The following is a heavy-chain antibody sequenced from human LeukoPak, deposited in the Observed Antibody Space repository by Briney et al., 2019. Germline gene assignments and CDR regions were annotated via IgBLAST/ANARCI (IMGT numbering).Heavy chain of an antibody. D-gene: IGHD5-18*01. CDR3: ATIKRGSIYGYFDF. V-gene: IGHV4-59*02. CDR2: LLDSVNT. Sequence: SETLSLTCTVSGGSVSSHYWSWIRQPPGKGLEWIAYLLDSVNTKDNPSLSSRLTLSADTSENQFSLRLSSVTAADTAVYYCATIKRGSIYGYFDFWGQGIKVTVSS. J-gene: IGHJ4*02. CDR1: GGSVSSHY.